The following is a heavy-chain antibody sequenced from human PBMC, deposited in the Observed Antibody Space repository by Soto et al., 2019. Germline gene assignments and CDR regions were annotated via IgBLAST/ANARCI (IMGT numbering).Heavy chain of an antibody. CDR3: AREHSSSWRFDY. J-gene: IGHJ4*02. CDR1: GYTFTSYD. CDR2: MNPNSGNT. D-gene: IGHD6-13*01. Sequence: QVQLVQSGAEVKKPGASVKVSCKASGYTFTSYDINWVRQATGQGLEWMGWMNPNSGNTGYAQKFQGRVTMTRNTSISTGYMELSRLRSEDMAVYYCAREHSSSWRFDYWGQGTLVTVSS. V-gene: IGHV1-8*01.